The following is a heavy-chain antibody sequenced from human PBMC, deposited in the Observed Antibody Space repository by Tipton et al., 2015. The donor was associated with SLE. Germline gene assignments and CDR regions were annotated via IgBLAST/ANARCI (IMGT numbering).Heavy chain of an antibody. J-gene: IGHJ6*03. D-gene: IGHD3-22*01. CDR2: ISYDGSNK. CDR3: AKVGDYYDSSGYRAYYYYMDV. CDR1: GFTFSSYA. V-gene: IGHV3-30*04. Sequence: SLRLSCAASGFTFSSYAMHWVRQAPGKGLEWVAVISYDGSNKYYADSVKGRFTISRDNSKNTLYLQMNSLRAENTALYYCAKVGDYYDSSGYRAYYYYMDVWGKGTPVTVSS.